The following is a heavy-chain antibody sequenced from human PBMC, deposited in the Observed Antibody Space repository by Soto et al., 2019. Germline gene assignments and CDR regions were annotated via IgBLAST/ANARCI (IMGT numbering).Heavy chain of an antibody. V-gene: IGHV1-18*01. Sequence: QVHLVQSGAEVKKPGASVKVSCKGSGYAFTTYGITWVRQAPGQGLEWMGWISAHNGNTNYAQKHQGRVTVTRDTSTSTAYMELRSLRSADTAVYYCARGRYGDYGGQGALVTVSS. CDR1: GYAFTTYG. D-gene: IGHD1-1*01. CDR2: ISAHNGNT. J-gene: IGHJ4*02. CDR3: ARGRYGDY.